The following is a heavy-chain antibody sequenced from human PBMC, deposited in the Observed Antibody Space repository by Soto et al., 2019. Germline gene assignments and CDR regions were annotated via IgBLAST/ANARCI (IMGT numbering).Heavy chain of an antibody. V-gene: IGHV4-34*01. CDR1: VGSFSGYY. CDR3: ARTLWLQYLNWFDP. CDR2: INHSGST. D-gene: IGHD4-4*01. J-gene: IGHJ5*02. Sequence: SETLSLTCAFYVGSFSGYYWSWIRQPPGKGLEWIGEINHSGSTNYNPSLKSRVTISVDTSKNQFSLKLSSVTAADTAVYYCARTLWLQYLNWFDPWGQGTLVTVSS.